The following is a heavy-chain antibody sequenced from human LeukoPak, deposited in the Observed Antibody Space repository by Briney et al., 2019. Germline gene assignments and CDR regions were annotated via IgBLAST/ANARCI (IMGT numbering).Heavy chain of an antibody. D-gene: IGHD5-24*01. CDR1: GFTFSSYA. CDR3: ARVGGLQSLSYGMDV. Sequence: GGSLRLSCAASGFTFSSYAMSWVRQAPGKGLEWVSTISGSGSSTYYADSVKGRFTISRENSKNTLYLQMNSLRAEDTAVYYCARVGGLQSLSYGMDVWGQGTTVTVPS. J-gene: IGHJ6*02. CDR2: ISGSGSST. V-gene: IGHV3-23*01.